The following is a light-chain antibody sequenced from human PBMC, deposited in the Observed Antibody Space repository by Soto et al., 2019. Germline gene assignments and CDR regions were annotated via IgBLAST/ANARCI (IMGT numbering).Light chain of an antibody. CDR1: NIGSKS. J-gene: IGLJ2*01. CDR3: QVWDSSSDHFVV. V-gene: IGLV3-21*04. CDR2: YDS. Sequence: SYELTQPPSVSVAPGKTARITCGGNNIGSKSVHWYQQKPGQAPVLVIYYDSDRPSGIPERFSGSNSGNTATLTISRVEAGDEAYYYCQVWDSSSDHFVVFGGGTQLTVL.